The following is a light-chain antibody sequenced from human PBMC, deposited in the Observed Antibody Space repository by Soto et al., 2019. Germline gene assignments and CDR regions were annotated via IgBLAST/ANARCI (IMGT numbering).Light chain of an antibody. Sequence: EIVMTQSPATLSVSPGERVTLSCRASQSFSSNLAWYQQKPGQAPRLLIYGASTRATGTPARFSGSGSGTEFTLTISSLQSEDFAVYYCQQYNECEYTFGPGTKLEIK. CDR2: GAS. CDR3: QQYNECEYT. V-gene: IGKV3-15*01. CDR1: QSFSSN. J-gene: IGKJ2*01.